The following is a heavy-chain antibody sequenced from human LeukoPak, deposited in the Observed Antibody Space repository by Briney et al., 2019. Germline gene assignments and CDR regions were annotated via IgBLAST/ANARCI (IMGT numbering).Heavy chain of an antibody. CDR2: INHSGST. CDR3: AAWYSSSWYPWIDP. CDR1: GGSFSGYY. J-gene: IGHJ5*02. Sequence: KSSETLSLTCAVYGGSFSGYYWSWIRQPPGKGLEWIGEINHSGSTNYNPSLKSRVTISVDTSKNQFSLKLSSVTAADTAVYYCAAWYSSSWYPWIDPWGQGTLVTVSS. D-gene: IGHD6-13*01. V-gene: IGHV4-34*01.